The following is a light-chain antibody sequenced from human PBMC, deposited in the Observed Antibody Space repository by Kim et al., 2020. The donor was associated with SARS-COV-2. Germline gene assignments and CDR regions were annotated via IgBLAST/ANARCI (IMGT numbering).Light chain of an antibody. CDR1: SGNSNYF. CDR3: ETWDSNIQV. V-gene: IGLV4-60*03. Sequence: SGKPTSTRGSGNSNYFIAWHKQQPGKAPRFVMKVEGSGSYNKGGGVPDRFSGSRSGADRYLIISNLHSEDEADYYCETWDSNIQVFGGGTKLTVL. J-gene: IGLJ3*02. CDR2: VEGSGSY.